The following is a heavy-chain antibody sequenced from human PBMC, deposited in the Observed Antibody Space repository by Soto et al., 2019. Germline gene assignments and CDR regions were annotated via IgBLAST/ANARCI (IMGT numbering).Heavy chain of an antibody. J-gene: IGHJ3*02. D-gene: IGHD3-22*01. Sequence: GGSLRLSCAASGFTFSSYAMSWVRQAPGKGLEWVSAISGSGGSTYYADSVKGRFTISRDNSKNTLYLQMNSLRAEDTAVYYCAKDIQYYYDSSGYYPEAAFDIWGQGTMVTV. CDR2: ISGSGGST. V-gene: IGHV3-23*01. CDR1: GFTFSSYA. CDR3: AKDIQYYYDSSGYYPEAAFDI.